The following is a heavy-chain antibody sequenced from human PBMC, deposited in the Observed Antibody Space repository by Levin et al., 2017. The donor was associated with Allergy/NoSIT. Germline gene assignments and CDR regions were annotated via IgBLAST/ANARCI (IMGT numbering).Heavy chain of an antibody. Sequence: ASVKVSCKASGFTFKRYAIHWMRQVPGQRPEWMGWINAGNGDTKFSETFQARLSMTSDTSATTAYMELSRLTSEDTAVYYCARGESIFGVVIGIPWFDPWGQGTLVTVSS. J-gene: IGHJ5*02. CDR1: GFTFKRYA. CDR2: INAGNGDT. CDR3: ARGESIFGVVIGIPWFDP. V-gene: IGHV1-3*01. D-gene: IGHD3-3*01.